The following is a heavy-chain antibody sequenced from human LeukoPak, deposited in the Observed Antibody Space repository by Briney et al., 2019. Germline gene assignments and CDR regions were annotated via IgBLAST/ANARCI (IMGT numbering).Heavy chain of an antibody. CDR3: ARDPRDIVVVVAATLKHDAFDI. CDR2: ISSSSSYI. D-gene: IGHD2-15*01. V-gene: IGHV3-21*01. J-gene: IGHJ3*02. Sequence: GESLRLSCAASGFTFSSYSMNWVRQAPGKGLEWVSSISSSSSYIYYADSVKGRFTISRDNAKNSLYLQMNSLRAEDTAVYYCARDPRDIVVVVAATLKHDAFDIWGQGTMVTVSS. CDR1: GFTFSSYS.